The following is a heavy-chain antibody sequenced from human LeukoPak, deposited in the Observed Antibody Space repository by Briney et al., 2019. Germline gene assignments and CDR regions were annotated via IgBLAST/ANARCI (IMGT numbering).Heavy chain of an antibody. J-gene: IGHJ4*02. CDR1: GFTFSNYV. CDR2: LSGSGAST. CDR3: ARASFNHYDTSGYYWGPFDY. Sequence: PGGSLRLSCAASGFTFSNYVMSWVRQAPGKGLEWDSTLSGSGASTYYGDSVKGRFTVSRDNAKNTLYLQMNSLRAEDTAAYYCARASFNHYDTSGYYWGPFDYWGQGTLVTVSS. D-gene: IGHD3-22*01. V-gene: IGHV3-23*01.